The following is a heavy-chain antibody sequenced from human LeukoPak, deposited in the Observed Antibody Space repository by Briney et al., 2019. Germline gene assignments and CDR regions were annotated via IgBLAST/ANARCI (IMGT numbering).Heavy chain of an antibody. V-gene: IGHV3-23*01. CDR2: ISGSGGST. CDR3: AKVGGYDRYYFDY. Sequence: GSLRLSCAASGFPFSSYSVSWVRPAPGKGLERVSGISGSGGSTHYADSVKGRFTISRDTSKNTLFLQMNSLRAEDTAVYYCAKVGGYDRYYFDYWGQGTLVTVSS. CDR1: GFPFSSYS. J-gene: IGHJ4*02. D-gene: IGHD5-12*01.